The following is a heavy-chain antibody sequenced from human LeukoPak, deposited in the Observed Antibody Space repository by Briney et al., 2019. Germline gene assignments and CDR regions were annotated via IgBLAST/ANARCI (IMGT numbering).Heavy chain of an antibody. Sequence: GGSLRLSCAASGFTFSSYAMHWVRQAPGKGLEWVAVISYDGSNKYYADSVKGRFTISRENSKNTLYLQMNSLRAEDTAVYYCARIARTDYWGQGTLVTVSS. CDR3: ARIARTDY. V-gene: IGHV3-30-3*01. J-gene: IGHJ4*02. CDR1: GFTFSSYA. D-gene: IGHD6-6*01. CDR2: ISYDGSNK.